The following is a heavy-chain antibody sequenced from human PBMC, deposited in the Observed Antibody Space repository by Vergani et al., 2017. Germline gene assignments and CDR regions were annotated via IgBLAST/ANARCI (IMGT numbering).Heavy chain of an antibody. CDR2: VSTGTKSQ. V-gene: IGHV3-48*01. J-gene: IGHJ5*02. D-gene: IGHD3-10*01. CDR1: GFDFSSYI. Sequence: QLVESGGGWVQPGGSLRLSCVVSGFDFSSYIMNWVRQAPGKGLEWVSFVSTGTKSQSYAESVKGRFTISRDSAKNSLYLQMDSLRAEDTAVYYCARRPRYYYGSGSYGGFDPWGQGTLVTVSS. CDR3: ARRPRYYYGSGSYGGFDP.